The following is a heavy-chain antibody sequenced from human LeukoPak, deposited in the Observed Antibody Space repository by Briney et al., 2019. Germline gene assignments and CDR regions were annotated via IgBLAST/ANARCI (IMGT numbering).Heavy chain of an antibody. CDR2: INHSGST. Sequence: SETLSLTCAVYGGSFSGYYWSRIRQPPGKGLEWIGEINHSGSTNYNPSLKSRVTISVDTSKNQFSLKLSSVTAADTAVYYCARGSNEYSSSVGRGYFDYWGQGTLVTVSS. J-gene: IGHJ4*02. CDR3: ARGSNEYSSSVGRGYFDY. D-gene: IGHD6-6*01. V-gene: IGHV4-34*01. CDR1: GGSFSGYY.